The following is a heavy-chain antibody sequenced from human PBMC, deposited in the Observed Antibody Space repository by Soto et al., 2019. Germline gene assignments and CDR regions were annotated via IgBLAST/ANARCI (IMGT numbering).Heavy chain of an antibody. CDR2: IYWDDDK. CDR3: AHRVLRAVFGLVTTTAIYFDF. J-gene: IGHJ4*02. Sequence: QITLNESGPTVVKPTETLTLTCTFSGFSLTTSGVGVGWVRQSPGKAPEWLAFIYWDDDKRYSTSLKSRLTITKDTSKHQVVLTMANVYPADTATYYCAHRVLRAVFGLVTTTAIYFDFWGQGTPVVVSS. D-gene: IGHD3-3*01. CDR1: GFSLTTSGVG. V-gene: IGHV2-5*02.